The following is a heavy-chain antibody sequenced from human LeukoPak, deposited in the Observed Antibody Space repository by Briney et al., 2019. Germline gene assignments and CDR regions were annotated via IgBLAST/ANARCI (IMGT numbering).Heavy chain of an antibody. J-gene: IGHJ4*02. D-gene: IGHD5-18*01. CDR2: ISSSGSFM. CDR1: GFTFSSYN. Sequence: PGGSLRLSCAASGFTFSSYNMNWVRQAPGKGLEWVSSISSSGSFMYYADSLKGRLTISRDNAKNSLYLQMHSLRAEDTAVYYCARGYSYGPDYWGQGTLVTVSS. CDR3: ARGYSYGPDY. V-gene: IGHV3-21*06.